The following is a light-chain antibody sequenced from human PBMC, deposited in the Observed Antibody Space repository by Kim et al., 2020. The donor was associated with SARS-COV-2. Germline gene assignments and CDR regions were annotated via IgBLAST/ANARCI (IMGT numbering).Light chain of an antibody. J-gene: IGKJ1*01. CDR3: QQSYSAPWT. CDR2: TTA. CDR1: QSIGTH. V-gene: IGKV1-39*01. Sequence: DMQMTQSPSSLSASLGDRVTITCRASQSIGTHLNWFQQKPGKAPNHLIYTTANLQSGVPSRFSGSGSGTDFTLTISSLQPEDFATYYCQQSYSAPWTFRQGTKVDIK.